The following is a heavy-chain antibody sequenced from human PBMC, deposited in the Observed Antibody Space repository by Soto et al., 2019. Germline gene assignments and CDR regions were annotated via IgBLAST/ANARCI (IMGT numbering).Heavy chain of an antibody. CDR3: ANDPRGIYCSGGSCNYEAFDH. Sequence: EVQLLESGGGLVQPGGSLRLSCAASGFTFSSYGMSWVRQAPGKGLEGVSAISGSGGSTYYADSVKGRFTISRDKSKNTLYLQMNSLRAEDTAVYDSANDPRGIYCSGGSCNYEAFDHWRQGTLVTVSS. J-gene: IGHJ4*02. CDR2: ISGSGGST. D-gene: IGHD2-15*01. V-gene: IGHV3-23*01. CDR1: GFTFSSYG.